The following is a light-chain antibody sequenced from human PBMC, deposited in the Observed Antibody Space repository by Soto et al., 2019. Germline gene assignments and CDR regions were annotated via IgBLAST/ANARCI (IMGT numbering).Light chain of an antibody. CDR2: AAS. CDR3: PQSYSTPYT. CDR1: QSISSY. J-gene: IGKJ2*01. Sequence: DFQMTQSPSSLSASVGDRVTITCRASQSISSYLNWYQQKPGKAPKLLIYAASSVQSGVPSRFSGCGSGTDFTLTISSLQPADLATYYCPQSYSTPYTFGQGTKLEIK. V-gene: IGKV1-39*01.